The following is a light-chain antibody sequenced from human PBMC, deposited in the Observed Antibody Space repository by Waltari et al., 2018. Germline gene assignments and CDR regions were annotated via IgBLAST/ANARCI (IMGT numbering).Light chain of an antibody. J-gene: IGLJ2*01. V-gene: IGLV1-44*01. CDR3: AAWDDSLNGQV. Sequence: QSVVTQPPSASGPPGQRVTIPCSGSSSNIGRNTVNWYQQLPGTAPKLLSYSNNQRPSGVPDRFSGSKSGTSASLAISGLQSEDEADYYCAAWDDSLNGQVFGGGTKLTVL. CDR1: SSNIGRNT. CDR2: SNN.